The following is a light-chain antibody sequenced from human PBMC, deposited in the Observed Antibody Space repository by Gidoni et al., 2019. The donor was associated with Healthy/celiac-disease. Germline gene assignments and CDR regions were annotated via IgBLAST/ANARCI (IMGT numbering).Light chain of an antibody. V-gene: IGKV1-39*01. Sequence: DIQMTQSPSSLSASVGDRVTITCRASQSIGSYLTWYQQKPGKAPKLLIYAASSLQSGVPARVSGSGAGTDFTRTISSRQPEDLATYYCQQSYSTPPTFGQGTRLEIK. CDR1: QSIGSY. J-gene: IGKJ5*01. CDR2: AAS. CDR3: QQSYSTPPT.